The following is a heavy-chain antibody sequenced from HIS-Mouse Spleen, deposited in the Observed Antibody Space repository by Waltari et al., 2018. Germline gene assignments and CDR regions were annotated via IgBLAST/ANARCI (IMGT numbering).Heavy chain of an antibody. V-gene: IGHV3-66*01. D-gene: IGHD7-27*01. Sequence: EVQLVESGGGLVQPGGSLRLSCAASGFTVSSNYMSWVRQAPGMGLVWVSVIYSGGSTYYADSVKGRFTISRDNSKNTLYLQLNSLRAEDTAVYYCARSNWYFDYWGQGTLVTVSS. CDR3: ARSNWYFDY. J-gene: IGHJ4*02. CDR2: IYSGGST. CDR1: GFTVSSNY.